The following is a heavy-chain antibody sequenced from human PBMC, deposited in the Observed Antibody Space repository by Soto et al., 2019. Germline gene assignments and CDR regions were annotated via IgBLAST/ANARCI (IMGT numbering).Heavy chain of an antibody. CDR1: GYTFTSYA. Sequence: ASVKVSCKACGYTFTSYAMHGVRQAPGQRLEGMGWINAGNGNTKYSQKFQGRVTITRDPSASTAYMALSSLRSEDTAVYYCARPPRPNPFSSGSTGSYYYIDVSCKTTPLTVSS. CDR3: ARPPRPNPFSSGSTGSYYYIDV. J-gene: IGHJ6*03. D-gene: IGHD6-19*01. CDR2: INAGNGNT. V-gene: IGHV1-3*01.